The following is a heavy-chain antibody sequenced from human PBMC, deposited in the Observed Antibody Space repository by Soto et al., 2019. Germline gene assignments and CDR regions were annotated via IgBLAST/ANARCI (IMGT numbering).Heavy chain of an antibody. CDR1: GFTFSSYA. CDR3: AKARREHYYYYMDV. Sequence: GGSLRLSCAASGFTFSSYAMSWVRQAPGKGLEWVSAISGSGGSTYYADSVKGRFTISRDNSKNTLYLQMNSLRAEDTAVYYSAKARREHYYYYMDVWGKGTTVTVSS. D-gene: IGHD1-1*01. CDR2: ISGSGGST. V-gene: IGHV3-23*01. J-gene: IGHJ6*03.